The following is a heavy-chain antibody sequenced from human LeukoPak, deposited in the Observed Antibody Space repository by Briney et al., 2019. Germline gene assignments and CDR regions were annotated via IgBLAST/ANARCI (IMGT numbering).Heavy chain of an antibody. Sequence: SETLSLTCTVSGGSISSSSYYWGWIRQPPGKGLEWIGSIYYSGSTYYNPSLKSRVTMSVDTSKNKFSLKLSSVTAADTAVYYCAGSITIFGVVDYWGQGTLVTVSS. CDR1: GGSISSSSYY. V-gene: IGHV4-39*01. CDR3: AGSITIFGVVDY. D-gene: IGHD3-3*01. CDR2: IYYSGST. J-gene: IGHJ4*02.